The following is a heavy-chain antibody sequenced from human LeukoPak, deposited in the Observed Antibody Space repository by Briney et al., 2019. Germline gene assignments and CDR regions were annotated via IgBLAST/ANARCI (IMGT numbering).Heavy chain of an antibody. CDR2: ISWNSGSI. J-gene: IGHJ4*02. CDR3: AKDGELQGYYFGY. CDR1: GFTFDDYA. V-gene: IGHV3-9*01. Sequence: GGSLRLSCAASGFTFDDYAMHWVRQAPGKGLAWVSGISWNSGSIGYADSVKGRFTISRDNAKNSLYLQMNSLRAEDTALYYCAKDGELQGYYFGYWGQGTLVTVSS. D-gene: IGHD1-7*01.